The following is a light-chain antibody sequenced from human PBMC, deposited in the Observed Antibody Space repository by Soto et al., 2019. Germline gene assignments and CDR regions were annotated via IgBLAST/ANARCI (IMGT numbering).Light chain of an antibody. CDR1: SSDVGGYNY. Sequence: QSALTQPASVSGSPGQSITISCTGTSSDVGGYNYVSWYQQHPGKAPNLMIYDVSNRPSGVSNRFSGSMSGNTASVTICGLDAEDEADYYCSSYTSSSTLGVFGGGTKLTVL. J-gene: IGLJ2*01. CDR3: SSYTSSSTLGV. V-gene: IGLV2-14*01. CDR2: DVS.